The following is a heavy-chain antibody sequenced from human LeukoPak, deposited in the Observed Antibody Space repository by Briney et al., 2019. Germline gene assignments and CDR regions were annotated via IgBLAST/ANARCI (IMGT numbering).Heavy chain of an antibody. V-gene: IGHV4-61*02. J-gene: IGHJ6*03. CDR1: GGSISSGSYY. CDR2: IYTSGST. CDR3: ARIYCGGDCRGYYYRYYMDV. D-gene: IGHD2-21*02. Sequence: PSETLSLTCTVSGGSISSGSYYWSWIRQPAGKGLEWIGRIYTSGSTKYNPSLKSRVTISVDTSKNQFSLKLSSVTAADTAVYYCARIYCGGDCRGYYYRYYMDVWGKGTTVTISS.